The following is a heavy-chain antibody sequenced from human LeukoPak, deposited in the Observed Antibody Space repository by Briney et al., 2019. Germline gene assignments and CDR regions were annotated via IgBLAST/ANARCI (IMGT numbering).Heavy chain of an antibody. CDR1: GFTFSNHW. J-gene: IGHJ4*02. D-gene: IGHD4/OR15-4a*01. Sequence: TGGSLRLSCAASGFTFSNHWMHWVRQAPGKGLVWVSRINGDGSRIAYADSVQGRFTISRDDAKNTLHLQMNSLRAEDTALYYCARDASTVNHANHEADYWGQGTLVTVSS. CDR3: ARDASTVNHANHEADY. V-gene: IGHV3-74*01. CDR2: INGDGSRI.